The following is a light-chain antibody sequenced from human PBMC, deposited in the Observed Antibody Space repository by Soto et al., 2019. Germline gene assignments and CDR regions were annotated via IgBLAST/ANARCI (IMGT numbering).Light chain of an antibody. J-gene: IGKJ4*01. CDR1: QSVGDN. CDR3: QQYKNWLPLT. V-gene: IGKV3-15*01. Sequence: EIVLTQSPATLSVSPGETVTLSCRATQSVGDNLAWYQQKPGQAPRLLIYGAFIRATGIPARFSGGGSGTEFTLTISSLQSADFAVYYCQQYKNWLPLTFGGGTKVEI. CDR2: GAF.